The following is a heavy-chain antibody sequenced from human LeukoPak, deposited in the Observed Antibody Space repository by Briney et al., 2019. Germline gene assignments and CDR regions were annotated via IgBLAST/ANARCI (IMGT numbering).Heavy chain of an antibody. V-gene: IGHV4-4*07. CDR3: ARDRPTLSYYDSSNYAKVLDS. J-gene: IGHJ4*02. Sequence: SETLSLTCNVSGGSISNYLWSWIRQPAGKGLEWIGHIYTSGRTNYSPSLKSRVTMSIDTSNNQFFLKLTSVTAADTAVYYCARDRPTLSYYDSSNYAKVLDSWGQGTLVTVSS. D-gene: IGHD3-22*01. CDR1: GGSISNYL. CDR2: IYTSGRT.